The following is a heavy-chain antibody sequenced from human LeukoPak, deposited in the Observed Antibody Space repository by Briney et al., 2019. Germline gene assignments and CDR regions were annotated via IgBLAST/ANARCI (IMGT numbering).Heavy chain of an antibody. CDR3: AKDGAGLSFDY. D-gene: IGHD3-10*01. CDR2: ISSSGSHI. Sequence: GGSLRLSCAASGVTFSSYSMNWVRQAPGKGLEWVSSISSSGSHIEYADSVKGRFTISRDNAKNSLYLQMNSLRAEDTAMYYCAKDGAGLSFDYWGQGTLVTVSS. CDR1: GVTFSSYS. J-gene: IGHJ4*02. V-gene: IGHV3-21*01.